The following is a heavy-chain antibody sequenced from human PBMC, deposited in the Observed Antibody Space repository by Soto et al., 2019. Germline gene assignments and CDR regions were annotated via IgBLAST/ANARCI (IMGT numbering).Heavy chain of an antibody. CDR2: IKAYSGNT. J-gene: IGHJ4*02. CDR3: AIADYGDDDY. CDR1: GYTFATST. D-gene: IGHD4-17*01. V-gene: IGHV1-18*01. Sequence: QLQLVQSGPEAKKPGASVKVSCKASGYTFATSTISWLRQAPGHGPEWMGWIKAYSGNTNYAQKLQGRLTMTTDTSTSTAYMELRRLTTDDTAIYYCAIADYGDDDYWGQGTLVTVSS.